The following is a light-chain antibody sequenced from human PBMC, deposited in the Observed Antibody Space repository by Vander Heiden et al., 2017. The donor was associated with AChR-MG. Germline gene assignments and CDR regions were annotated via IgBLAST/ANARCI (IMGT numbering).Light chain of an antibody. CDR3: QSYDSSLNVV. V-gene: IGLV1-40*01. J-gene: IGLJ2*01. Sequence: QSVLTQPPPVSGAPGQRVPISCHGTRSNLRAGYDVHWCQQLPKTAPKLVIANNFDRPAGVPDRFSGSKSGTSASLTITGLQAEDEADYYCQSYDSSLNVVFGGGTKVTVL. CDR1: RSNLRAGYD. CDR2: NNF.